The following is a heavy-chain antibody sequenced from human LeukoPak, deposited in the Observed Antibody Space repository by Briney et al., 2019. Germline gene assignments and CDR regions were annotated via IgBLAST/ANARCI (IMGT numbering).Heavy chain of an antibody. Sequence: PSETLSLTCTVSGGSISSGDYYWSWIRQPPGKGLEWIGYIYYSGSTYYNLSLKSRVTISVDTSKNQFSLKLSSVTAADTAVYYCARVDTAMAYYYGMDVWGQGTTVTVSS. D-gene: IGHD5-18*01. CDR1: GGSISSGDYY. J-gene: IGHJ6*02. CDR2: IYYSGST. V-gene: IGHV4-30-4*01. CDR3: ARVDTAMAYYYGMDV.